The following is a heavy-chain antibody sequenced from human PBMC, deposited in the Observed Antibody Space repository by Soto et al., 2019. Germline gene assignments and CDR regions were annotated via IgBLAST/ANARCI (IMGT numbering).Heavy chain of an antibody. CDR1: GYTFTGYY. Sequence: ASVKVSCKASGYTFTGYYMHWVRQAPGQGLEWMGWINPNSGGTNYAQKFQGWVTMTRDTSISTAYMELSRLRSDDTAVYYCARESSMVTTLAFYYGMDVWGQGTTVTVSS. CDR3: ARESSMVTTLAFYYGMDV. D-gene: IGHD5-18*01. J-gene: IGHJ6*02. CDR2: INPNSGGT. V-gene: IGHV1-2*04.